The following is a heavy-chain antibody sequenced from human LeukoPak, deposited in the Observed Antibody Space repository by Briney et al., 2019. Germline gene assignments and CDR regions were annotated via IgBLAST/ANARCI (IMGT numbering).Heavy chain of an antibody. CDR2: IWYDESNE. J-gene: IGHJ4*02. CDR3: AKDSPSYSFDASGYRRPPTHPDF. D-gene: IGHD3-22*01. Sequence: GGSLRLSCAASGFIFSSYGMHWVRQAPGRGLEGVAGIWYDESNEYYADSVKGRFTISRDNSKNTLYLPMNSLRAEDTAVYYCAKDSPSYSFDASGYRRPPTHPDFWGQGTLVTVSS. CDR1: GFIFSSYG. V-gene: IGHV3-33*06.